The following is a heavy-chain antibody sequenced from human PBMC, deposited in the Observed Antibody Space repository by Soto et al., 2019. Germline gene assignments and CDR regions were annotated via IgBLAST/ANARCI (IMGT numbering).Heavy chain of an antibody. J-gene: IGHJ6*02. Sequence: QVQLVQSGAEVKKPGASVKVSCKASGYTFPNYGISWVRQAPGLGLEWMGWISAYSGNTNYAQKLQGRVTMTTDTSTSTAYMELRSLRSDDTAVYYCAREQYCGGDCYSDFDYYYYGMDVWGQGTTVTVSS. CDR2: ISAYSGNT. V-gene: IGHV1-18*01. CDR1: GYTFPNYG. CDR3: AREQYCGGDCYSDFDYYYYGMDV. D-gene: IGHD2-21*02.